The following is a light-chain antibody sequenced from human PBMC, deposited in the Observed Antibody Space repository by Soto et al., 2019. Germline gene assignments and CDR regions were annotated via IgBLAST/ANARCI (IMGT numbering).Light chain of an antibody. V-gene: IGKV4-1*01. CDR2: WAS. CDR3: QQYYSPPYT. J-gene: IGKJ2*01. CDR1: QSLLEGANNKDY. Sequence: DIVMTQSPDSLTVSLGERATINCKSSQSLLEGANNKDYLAWYQQKPGQPPKLLIYWASTRESGVPDRYSGSASGTDFTLTIRSLQAEDVAVYYCQQYYSPPYTFGQGPKVEIK.